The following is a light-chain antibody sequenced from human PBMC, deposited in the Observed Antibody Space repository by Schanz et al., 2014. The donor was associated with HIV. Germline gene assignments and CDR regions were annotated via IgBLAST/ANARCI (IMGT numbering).Light chain of an antibody. V-gene: IGKV4-1*01. CDR3: QQYYSTPRT. Sequence: DVVMTQSPDSLAVSLGERATINCKSSQSVLYNLNNKNYLAWYQQKPGQPPKLLFSWASARESGVPDRFSGSGSGTDFTLTISSLQAEDVAVYYCQQYYSTPRTFGQGTKVEIK. CDR1: QSVLYNLNNKNY. CDR2: WAS. J-gene: IGKJ1*01.